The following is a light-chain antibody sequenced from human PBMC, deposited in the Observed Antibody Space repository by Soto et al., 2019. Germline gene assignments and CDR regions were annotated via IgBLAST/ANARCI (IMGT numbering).Light chain of an antibody. CDR2: DVY. CDR1: SSDVGRYTY. CDR3: TSYTSTSTPYV. V-gene: IGLV2-14*01. Sequence: QSALTQPASVSGSPGQSITISCAGTSSDVGRYTYVSWYQQHPGKAPKLIIYDVYNRPSGVSTRFSGSKSGNTASLTISGLQAEDEADYYRTSYTSTSTPYVFGGGTKVTVL. J-gene: IGLJ1*01.